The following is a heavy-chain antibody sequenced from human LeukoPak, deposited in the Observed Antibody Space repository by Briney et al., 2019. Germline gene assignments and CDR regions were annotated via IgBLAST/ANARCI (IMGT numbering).Heavy chain of an antibody. D-gene: IGHD5-24*01. J-gene: IGHJ6*02. V-gene: IGHV4-59*01. Sequence: PSETLSLTCTVSGGSISSYYWSWIRQPPGKGLEWMGYIYDSGSTNYTPSLKSRVTISVDTSKNQFSLKLSSVTAADTAVYYCARGVEMATIWYGMDVWGQGTTVTVSS. CDR2: IYDSGST. CDR3: ARGVEMATIWYGMDV. CDR1: GGSISSYY.